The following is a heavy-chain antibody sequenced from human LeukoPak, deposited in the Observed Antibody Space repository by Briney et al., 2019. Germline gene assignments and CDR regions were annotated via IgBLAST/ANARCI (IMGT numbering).Heavy chain of an antibody. CDR1: GFTFDDYA. Sequence: GGSLRLPCAASGFTFDDYAMHWVRQAPGKGLGWVSGISWNSGSIGYADSVKGRFTISRDNAKNSLYLQMNSLRAEDTALYYCAKDIGIAVAGDGFDPWGQGTLVTVSS. V-gene: IGHV3-9*01. J-gene: IGHJ5*02. D-gene: IGHD6-19*01. CDR2: ISWNSGSI. CDR3: AKDIGIAVAGDGFDP.